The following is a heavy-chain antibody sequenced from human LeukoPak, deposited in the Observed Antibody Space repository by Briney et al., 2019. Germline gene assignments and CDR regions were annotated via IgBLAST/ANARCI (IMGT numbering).Heavy chain of an antibody. Sequence: RRSLRLSFAAFGFTFSSYSMNWVSQAPGDGLEWGSYISISSSTTYYADSVKGRFTISRDNAKNSLYLQMKSLRGEDTAVYYCAREGKDIVATMSAFDIWGQGTMVTVSS. CDR1: GFTFSSYS. D-gene: IGHD5-12*01. V-gene: IGHV3-48*01. CDR3: AREGKDIVATMSAFDI. CDR2: ISISSSTT. J-gene: IGHJ3*02.